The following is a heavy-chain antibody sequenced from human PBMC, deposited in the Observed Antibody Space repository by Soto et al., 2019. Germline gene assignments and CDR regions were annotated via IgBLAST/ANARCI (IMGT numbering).Heavy chain of an antibody. V-gene: IGHV1-69*06. D-gene: IGHD1-26*01. CDR3: ASTIVGANSDAFDI. J-gene: IGHJ3*02. CDR1: GGTFSSYA. Sequence: SVKVSCKASGGTFSSYAISWVRQAPGQGLEWMGGIIPIFGTANYAQKFQGRVTITADKSTSTAYMELSSLRSEDTAVYYCASTIVGANSDAFDIWGQGTMVTVSS. CDR2: IIPIFGTA.